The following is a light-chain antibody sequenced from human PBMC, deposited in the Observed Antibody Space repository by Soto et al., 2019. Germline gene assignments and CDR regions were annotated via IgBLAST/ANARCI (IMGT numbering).Light chain of an antibody. Sequence: QSVLTQPASVSGSPGQSLTISCTGTSSDIGSYNLVSWYQHHPGKAPKLLICEGTERPSGVSNRFSGSRSGNTASLTISGLQAEDEADYYCSSYTDSSNYVFGTGTKLTVL. CDR1: SSDIGSYNL. V-gene: IGLV2-14*02. CDR3: SSYTDSSNYV. J-gene: IGLJ1*01. CDR2: EGT.